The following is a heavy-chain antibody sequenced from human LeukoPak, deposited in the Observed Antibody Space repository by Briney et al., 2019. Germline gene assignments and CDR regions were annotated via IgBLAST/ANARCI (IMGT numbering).Heavy chain of an antibody. CDR2: INHSGST. CDR3: VRQIPVSMVDP. D-gene: IGHD2-21*01. CDR1: GGSFSGYY. V-gene: IGHV4-34*01. J-gene: IGHJ5*02. Sequence: SETLSLTCAVYGGSFSGYYWSWIRQPPGKGLEWIGEINHSGSTNYNPSLKSRVTISVDTSKNQFSLKLSSVTAADTAVYYCVRQIPVSMVDPWGQGTLVTVSS.